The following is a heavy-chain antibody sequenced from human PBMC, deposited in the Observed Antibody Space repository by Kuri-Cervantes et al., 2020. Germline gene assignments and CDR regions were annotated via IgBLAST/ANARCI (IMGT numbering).Heavy chain of an antibody. CDR3: ARSGVVPGKYYMDV. Sequence: GESLKISCAASGFTFSSYAMSWVRQAPGKGLEWVSAISGSGGSTYYADSVKGRFTISRDNSKNTLYLQMNSLRAEDTAVYYCARSGVVPGKYYMDVWGKGTTVTVSS. V-gene: IGHV3-23*01. D-gene: IGHD2-2*01. CDR2: ISGSGGST. CDR1: GFTFSSYA. J-gene: IGHJ6*03.